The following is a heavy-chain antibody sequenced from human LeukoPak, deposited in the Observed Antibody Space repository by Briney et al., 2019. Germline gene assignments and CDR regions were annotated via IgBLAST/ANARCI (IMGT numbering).Heavy chain of an antibody. CDR3: ARIPLTFGELLSVDY. V-gene: IGHV3-66*01. CDR1: GFTFSTYN. D-gene: IGHD3-10*01. CDR2: IYSGGST. J-gene: IGHJ4*02. Sequence: GGSLRLSCAASGFTFSTYNMNWVRQAPGKGLEWVSVIYSGGSTYYADSVKGRFTISRDNSKNTLYLQMNSLRAEDTAVYYCARIPLTFGELLSVDYWGQGTLVTVSS.